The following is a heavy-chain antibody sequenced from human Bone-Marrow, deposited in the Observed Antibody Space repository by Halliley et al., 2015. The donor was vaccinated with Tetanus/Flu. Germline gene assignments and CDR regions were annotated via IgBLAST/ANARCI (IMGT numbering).Heavy chain of an antibody. V-gene: IGHV2-70*10. Sequence: RIDWDDDKYYNPSLKTRLTISKDTSKKQVVLTMTNMDPVDTATYYCARDQYYSDDSGYYSFDYWGQGTLVTVSS. J-gene: IGHJ4*02. CDR2: IDWDDDK. D-gene: IGHD3-22*01. CDR3: ARDQYYSDDSGYYSFDY.